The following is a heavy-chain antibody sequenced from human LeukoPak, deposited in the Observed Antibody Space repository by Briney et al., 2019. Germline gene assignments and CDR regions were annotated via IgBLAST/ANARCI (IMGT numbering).Heavy chain of an antibody. V-gene: IGHV4-34*01. D-gene: IGHD3-22*01. CDR2: INHSGST. Sequence: SGTLSLTCAVYGGSFSGYYWSWIRQPPGKGLEWIGEINHSGSTNYNPSLKSRVTISVDTSKNQFSLKLNSVTAADTAVYYCASWSSGYPGWGQGTLVTVSS. CDR1: GGSFSGYY. J-gene: IGHJ4*02. CDR3: ASWSSGYPG.